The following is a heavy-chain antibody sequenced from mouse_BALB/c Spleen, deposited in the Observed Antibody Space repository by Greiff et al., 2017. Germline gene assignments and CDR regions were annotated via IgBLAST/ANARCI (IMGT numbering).Heavy chain of an antibody. CDR3: TRYHYYGNSPYYAMDY. CDR2: INPSNGGT. CDR1: GYTFTSYY. D-gene: IGHD1-1*01. V-gene: IGHV1S81*02. J-gene: IGHJ4*01. Sequence: QVQLQQPGAELVKPGASVKLSCKASGYTFTSYYMYLFKQRPGQGLEWIGGINPSNGGTNFNEKFKSKATLTVDKSSSTAYMQISSLTSEDSAVYYCTRYHYYGNSPYYAMDYWGQGTSVTVSS.